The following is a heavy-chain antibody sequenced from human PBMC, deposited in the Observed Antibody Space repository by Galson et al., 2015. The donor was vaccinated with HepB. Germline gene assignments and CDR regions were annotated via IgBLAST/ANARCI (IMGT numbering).Heavy chain of an antibody. CDR2: ISSSSSYI. V-gene: IGHV3-21*01. J-gene: IGHJ4*02. CDR1: GFTFSSYS. Sequence: SLRLSCAASGFTFSSYSMNWVRQAPGKGLEWVSSISSSSSYIYYADSVKGRFTISRDNAKNSLYLQMNSLRAEDTAVYYCARDPGRYDDYFDYWGQGTLVTVSS. D-gene: IGHD6-19*01. CDR3: ARDPGRYDDYFDY.